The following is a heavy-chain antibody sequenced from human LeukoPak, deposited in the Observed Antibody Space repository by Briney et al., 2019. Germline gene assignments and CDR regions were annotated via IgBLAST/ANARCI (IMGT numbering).Heavy chain of an antibody. V-gene: IGHV5-51*01. CDR3: ARHDWTSMTSPYSS. CDR1: GDTFTTYW. CDR2: IYPGDSDA. Sequence: RGESLKISCNVSGDTFTTYWIAWVRQMPGKGLEWMGIIYPGDSDAKYNPSFQGQVTFSVDKSAGTAFLQWHSLQASDTAMYYCARHDWTSMTSPYSSWGQGTLVTVSS. J-gene: IGHJ5*02. D-gene: IGHD4-17*01.